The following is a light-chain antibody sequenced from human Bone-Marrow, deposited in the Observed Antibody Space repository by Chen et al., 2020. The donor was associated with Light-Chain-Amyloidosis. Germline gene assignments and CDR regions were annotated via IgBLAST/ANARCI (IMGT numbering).Light chain of an antibody. J-gene: IGLJ2*01. V-gene: IGLV2-14*03. CDR2: DVT. CDR1: SSDVGGYNY. Sequence: QSALTQPASASGSPRQSITISCTGTSSDVGGYNYVSWYQQHPGKATKLIIYDVTYRPSGVSNRFSGSKSGNTASLTISGLQAEDEADYYCSSFTRNNALVFGGGTKLTVL. CDR3: SSFTRNNALV.